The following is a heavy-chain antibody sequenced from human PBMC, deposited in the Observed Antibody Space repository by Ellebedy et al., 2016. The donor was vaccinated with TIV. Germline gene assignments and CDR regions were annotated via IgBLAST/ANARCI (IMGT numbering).Heavy chain of an antibody. V-gene: IGHV3-53*01. CDR3: ATFNWGSDYFGD. CDR1: GLTVISNY. Sequence: GESLKISCAASGLTVISNYMAWVRQPPGKGLEWVSLIYSGGATYYADPVKARFTISRDKSTNTLHLQMDNLSAEDTAVYYCATFNWGSDYFGDWGQGTLVTVSS. D-gene: IGHD7-27*01. J-gene: IGHJ4*02. CDR2: IYSGGAT.